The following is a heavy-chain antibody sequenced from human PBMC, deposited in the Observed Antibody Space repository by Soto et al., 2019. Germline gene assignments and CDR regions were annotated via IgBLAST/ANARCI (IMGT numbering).Heavy chain of an antibody. Sequence: EVQLVESGGDLIQPGGSLRLSCVASGLTVSSNYISWVRQAPGKGLEWVSLIYSGGNSFYEDSLKDRFTIYRDDSRNTVFLHMYSLRAEDTAVYYCATSKTRMVQFGTDVWGQGTTVTVSS. CDR1: GLTVSSNY. CDR3: ATSKTRMVQFGTDV. J-gene: IGHJ6*01. CDR2: IYSGGNS. V-gene: IGHV3-53*01. D-gene: IGHD3-10*01.